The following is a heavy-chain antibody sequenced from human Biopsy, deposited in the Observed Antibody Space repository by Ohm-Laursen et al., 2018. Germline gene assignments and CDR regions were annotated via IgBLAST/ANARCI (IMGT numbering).Heavy chain of an antibody. V-gene: IGHV4-38-2*02. J-gene: IGHJ6*02. CDR3: ARVAGGYAYYYGMDA. Sequence: TLSLTCTVSGYSVTNDYYWGWIRQPPGKGLEWIGNIYYDGITYYNPSLKSRVAMSVDTSKNQFSLRLTSVTAADTAVYYCARVAGGYAYYYGMDAWGQGTTVTVSS. CDR1: GYSVTNDYY. CDR2: IYYDGIT. D-gene: IGHD5-12*01.